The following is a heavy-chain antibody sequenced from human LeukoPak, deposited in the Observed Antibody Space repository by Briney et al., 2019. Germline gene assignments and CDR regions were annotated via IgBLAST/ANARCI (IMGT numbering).Heavy chain of an antibody. Sequence: PGGSLRLSCAASGFTFSAYRMSWVRQAPGKWLEWVADINQDGSETYHVASMKGRSTISRDNDKHSLYLQMNSLRAEDTAVYYCANDLRLGGRGPENWGQGTLVTVSS. CDR2: INQDGSET. V-gene: IGHV3-7*05. J-gene: IGHJ4*02. D-gene: IGHD3-16*01. CDR3: ANDLRLGGRGPEN. CDR1: GFTFSAYR.